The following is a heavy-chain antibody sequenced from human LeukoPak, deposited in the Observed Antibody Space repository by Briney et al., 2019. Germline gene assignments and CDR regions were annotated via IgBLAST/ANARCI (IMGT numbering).Heavy chain of an antibody. V-gene: IGHV1-69*13. CDR1: GGTFSSYA. J-gene: IGHJ4*02. CDR2: IIPIFGTA. CDR3: ARVPGIAVADVDY. D-gene: IGHD6-19*01. Sequence: SVKVSCKASGGTFSSYAISWVRQAPGQGLEWMGGIIPIFGTANYAQKFQGRVTITADESTSTAYMELSSLRSEDTAVYYCARVPGIAVADVDYWGQGTLVTVSS.